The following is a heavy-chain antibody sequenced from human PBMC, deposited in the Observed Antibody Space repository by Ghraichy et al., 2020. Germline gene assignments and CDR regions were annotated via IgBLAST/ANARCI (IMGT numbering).Heavy chain of an antibody. V-gene: IGHV4-59*01. CDR3: ARDGRSTYGSGTYYIDTFDI. CDR2: ISFSGST. CDR1: GGSISSYY. J-gene: IGHJ3*02. Sequence: SETLSLTCTVSGGSISSYYWSWIRQPPGKGLEWIGYISFSGSTYYNPSLMSRVTISVDTSKNQFSLNLRSVTAADTAVYYCARDGRSTYGSGTYYIDTFDIWGQGTMVTVSS. D-gene: IGHD3-10*01.